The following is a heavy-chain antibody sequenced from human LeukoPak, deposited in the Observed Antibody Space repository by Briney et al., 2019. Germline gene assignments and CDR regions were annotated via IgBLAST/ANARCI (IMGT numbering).Heavy chain of an antibody. CDR1: GFTFSTSW. J-gene: IGHJ6*03. CDR2: INQDGSVK. V-gene: IGHV3-7*01. Sequence: GGSLRLSCAASGFTFSTSWMTWVRQAPGKGLEWVANINQDGSVKYYVDSVKGRFTISRDSAKNSLYLQMNSLRAEDTAVYYCTRDSQDSYVYYMVVWGKGTTVTVSS. D-gene: IGHD3-10*02. CDR3: TRDSQDSYVYYMVV.